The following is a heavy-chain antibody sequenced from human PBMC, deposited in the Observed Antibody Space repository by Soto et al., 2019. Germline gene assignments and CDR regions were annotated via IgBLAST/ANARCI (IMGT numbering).Heavy chain of an antibody. Sequence: QVQLVESGGGVVQPGTSLRLSCVGSGFTFRSYVIHWVRQAPGKGLEWVALTSYDGSNKYYDDSVKGRFTISRENSRNTVALQMDSLRLEYTALYYCARWGTTGGLDVWGQGTLVSVSS. D-gene: IGHD3-16*01. J-gene: IGHJ4*02. V-gene: IGHV3-30*19. CDR2: TSYDGSNK. CDR3: ARWGTTGGLDV. CDR1: GFTFRSYV.